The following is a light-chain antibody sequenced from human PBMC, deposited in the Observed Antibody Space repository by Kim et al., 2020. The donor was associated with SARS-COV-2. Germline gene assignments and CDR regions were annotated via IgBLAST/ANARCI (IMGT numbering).Light chain of an antibody. CDR2: DVS. CDR1: RSISNN. CDR3: QQYNNWPPCT. J-gene: IGKJ4*01. Sequence: EIVMTQSPATLSVSPGERATLSCRASRSISNNLAWYQQKPGQPPRLLIYDVSFRATGIPARFSGSGSGTEFTLTISSLQSEDFADYYCQQYNNWPPCTFGGGTKLEI. V-gene: IGKV3-15*01.